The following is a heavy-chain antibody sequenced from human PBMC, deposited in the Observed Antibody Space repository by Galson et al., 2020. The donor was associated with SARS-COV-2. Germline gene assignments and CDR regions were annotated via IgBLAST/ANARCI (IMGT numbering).Heavy chain of an antibody. Sequence: SQTLSLTCAVSGTSISSGSYSWNWIRQPPGKGLEWIGYISHSGGTYYNPSLKSRVTISGDRSKNQFLLRLSSVTAADTAVYYCARLHYGEYAPGAFDIWGPGTRVTVAS. V-gene: IGHV4-30-2*01. CDR3: ARLHYGEYAPGAFDI. CDR1: GTSISSGSYS. CDR2: ISHSGGT. J-gene: IGHJ3*02. D-gene: IGHD4-17*01.